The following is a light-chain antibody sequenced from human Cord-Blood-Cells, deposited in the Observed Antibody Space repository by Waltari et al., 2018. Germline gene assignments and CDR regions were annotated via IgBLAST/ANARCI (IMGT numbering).Light chain of an antibody. CDR1: QSVSRSY. Sequence: DIVLTQSQGNLSLTPGERATVSCRASQSVSRSYLAWYQQKPGQAPRLLIYGASSRATGIPDRFSGSGSGTDFTLTISRLEPEDFAVYYCQQYGSSPLTFGGGTKVEIK. CDR2: GAS. J-gene: IGKJ4*01. CDR3: QQYGSSPLT. V-gene: IGKV3-20*01.